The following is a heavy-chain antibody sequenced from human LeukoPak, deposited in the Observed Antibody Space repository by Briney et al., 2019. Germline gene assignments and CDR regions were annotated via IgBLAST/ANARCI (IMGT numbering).Heavy chain of an antibody. CDR2: ISSSGSTI. Sequence: PGGSLRHSCAASGFTFSDYYVSWLRQAPGKGLEWASYISSSGSTIYYADSVKGRFTISRDNAKNSLYLQMNSLRAEDTAVYYCAARYSSSSVGYWGQGTLVTVSS. CDR3: AARYSSSSVGY. D-gene: IGHD6-6*01. CDR1: GFTFSDYY. V-gene: IGHV3-11*04. J-gene: IGHJ4*02.